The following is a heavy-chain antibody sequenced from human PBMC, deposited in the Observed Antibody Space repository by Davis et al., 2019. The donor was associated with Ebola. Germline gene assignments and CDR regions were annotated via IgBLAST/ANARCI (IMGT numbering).Heavy chain of an antibody. CDR2: IYYSGST. CDR3: ARDVGLLWFGESFPLDV. Sequence: MPSETLSLTCTVSGGSVSSGSYYWSWIRQPPGKGLEWIGYIYYSGSTNYNPSLKSRVTISVDTSKNQFSLKLSSVTAAYTAVYYCARDVGLLWFGESFPLDVWGKGTTVTVSS. J-gene: IGHJ6*04. D-gene: IGHD3-10*01. V-gene: IGHV4-61*01. CDR1: GGSVSSGSYY.